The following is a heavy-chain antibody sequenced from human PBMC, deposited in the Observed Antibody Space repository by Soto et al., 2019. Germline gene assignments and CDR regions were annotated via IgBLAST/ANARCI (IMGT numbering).Heavy chain of an antibody. V-gene: IGHV3-30-3*01. D-gene: IGHD2-2*01. Sequence: GGSLRLSCAASGFTFSSYAMHWVRQAPGKGLEWVAVISYDGSNKYYADSVKGRFTISRDNSKNTLYLQMNSLRAEDTAVYYCARDRRGLIVVVPAAMGYYYGMDVWGQGTTVTVSS. CDR1: GFTFSSYA. CDR3: ARDRRGLIVVVPAAMGYYYGMDV. J-gene: IGHJ6*02. CDR2: ISYDGSNK.